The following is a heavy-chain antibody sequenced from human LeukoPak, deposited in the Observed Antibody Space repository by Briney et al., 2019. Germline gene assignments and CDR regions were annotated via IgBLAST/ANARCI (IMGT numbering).Heavy chain of an antibody. D-gene: IGHD3-22*01. J-gene: IGHJ4*02. Sequence: GGSLRLSCAASGFTFDDYAMHWVRQAPGKGLEWVTIISYDGSNKYYADSVKGRFTISRDNSKNTLYLQMNSLRAEDTAVYYCAKGPYYYDSSVPSFDYWGQGTLVTVSS. CDR3: AKGPYYYDSSVPSFDY. CDR1: GFTFDDYA. CDR2: ISYDGSNK. V-gene: IGHV3-30*18.